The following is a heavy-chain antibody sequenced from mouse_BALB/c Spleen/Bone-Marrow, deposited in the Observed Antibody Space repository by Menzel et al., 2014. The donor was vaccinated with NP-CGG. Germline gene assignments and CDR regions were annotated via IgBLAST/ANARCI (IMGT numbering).Heavy chain of an antibody. CDR1: GFTFSSYT. V-gene: IGHV5-12-2*01. Sequence: EVKVVESGGGLVQPGGSLKLSCAASGFTFSSYTMSRVRQTPEKRLEWVAYISNGGGSTYYPDTVKGRFTISRDNAKNTLYLQMSSLKSEDTAMYYCARQIYFPYFDYWGQGTTLTVSS. CDR2: ISNGGGST. D-gene: IGHD2-1*01. J-gene: IGHJ2*01. CDR3: ARQIYFPYFDY.